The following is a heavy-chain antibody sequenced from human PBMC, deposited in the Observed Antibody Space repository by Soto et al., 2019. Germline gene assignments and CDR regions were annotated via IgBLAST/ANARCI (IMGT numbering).Heavy chain of an antibody. CDR2: ISSSSSTI. Sequence: EVQLVESGGGLVKPGGSLRLSCAASGFTFSSYSMNWVRQAPGKGLEWVSYISSSSSTIYYADSVKGRFTISRDNAKNSLYLQMNRLRDEDTAVYYCASSTGGDSSGFSDWFDPWGQGTLVTVSS. CDR3: ASSTGGDSSGFSDWFDP. D-gene: IGHD3-22*01. V-gene: IGHV3-48*02. J-gene: IGHJ5*02. CDR1: GFTFSSYS.